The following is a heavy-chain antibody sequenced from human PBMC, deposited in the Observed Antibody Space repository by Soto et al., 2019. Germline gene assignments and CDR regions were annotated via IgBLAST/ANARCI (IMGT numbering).Heavy chain of an antibody. Sequence: QVQMQESGPGLVKPSGTLSLTCAVSGDSMTRSVWWTWVRQPPGKGLEWIGEVFHTGNTNYNPSLKGRVTMSVDKSTIEVSLKVTSVTAADTAIYDCARKAWVRFDYWGQGALVTVSS. CDR3: ARKAWVRFDY. D-gene: IGHD7-27*01. CDR1: GDSMTRSVW. CDR2: VFHTGNT. V-gene: IGHV4-4*02. J-gene: IGHJ4*02.